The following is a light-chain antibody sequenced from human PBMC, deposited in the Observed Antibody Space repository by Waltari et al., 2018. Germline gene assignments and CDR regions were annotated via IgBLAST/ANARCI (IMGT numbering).Light chain of an antibody. J-gene: IGLJ2*01. Sequence: QSALTQPPSVSGSPGQSVTISCTGTSSDVGSYNRVSWYQQPPGTAPKLMIYEVSNRPPGVPDGVSGPKSGNTASPTIYGLQAEDEADYYCSSYTSTITSVVFGGGTTLTVL. CDR3: SSYTSTITSVV. V-gene: IGLV2-18*02. CDR2: EVS. CDR1: SSDVGSYNR.